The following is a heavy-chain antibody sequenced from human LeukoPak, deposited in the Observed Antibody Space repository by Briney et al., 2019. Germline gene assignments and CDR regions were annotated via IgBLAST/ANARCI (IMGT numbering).Heavy chain of an antibody. Sequence: EASETLSLTCTASSVSFSSSSYFCGWIRQPPGMGLEWIATINYSGTTYYNPSLKSRVTTSVHPSRTQFSLKLNSVPAADTAVYYCARLRGGVQLWGDWGQGALVTVSS. D-gene: IGHD1-1*01. CDR1: SVSFSSSSYF. V-gene: IGHV4-39*01. J-gene: IGHJ4*01. CDR3: ARLRGGVQLWGD. CDR2: INYSGTT.